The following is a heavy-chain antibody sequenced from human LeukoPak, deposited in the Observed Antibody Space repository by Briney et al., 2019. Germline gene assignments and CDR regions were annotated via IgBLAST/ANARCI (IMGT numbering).Heavy chain of an antibody. D-gene: IGHD5-24*01. CDR2: ISNDGMRK. CDR1: GYTFTSYY. CDR3: ARRRDGYNPELDY. V-gene: IGHV3-30*04. J-gene: IGHJ4*02. Sequence: SCKASGYTFTSYYMHWVRQPPGKGLEWMAVISNDGMRKFHADSVKGRFTVSRDNSKNTLYLQMDSLTTEDTALYYCARRRDGYNPELDYWGQGTLVTVSS.